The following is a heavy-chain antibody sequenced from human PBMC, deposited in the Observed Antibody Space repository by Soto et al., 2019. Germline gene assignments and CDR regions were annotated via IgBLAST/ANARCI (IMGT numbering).Heavy chain of an antibody. J-gene: IGHJ5*02. V-gene: IGHV3-23*01. CDR1: GLTFRSYA. Sequence: VLLLESGGGLVQPGASLRLSCEASGLTFRSYALSWVRQAPGKGLEWVSGISDTGSNPYYADSVKGRFTISRDNSKNTRSRQMKSLRADDTAMYYCAKAGGRVVDADDTWGQGSLVIVSS. CDR2: ISDTGSNP. D-gene: IGHD3-3*01. CDR3: AKAGGRVVDADDT.